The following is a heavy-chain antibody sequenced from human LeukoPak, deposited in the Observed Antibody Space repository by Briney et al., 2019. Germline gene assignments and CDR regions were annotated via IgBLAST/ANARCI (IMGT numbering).Heavy chain of an antibody. D-gene: IGHD3-22*01. J-gene: IGHJ3*02. CDR2: INHSGST. V-gene: IGHV4-34*01. CDR3: ARDRHRSHYYDSSGDAFDI. CDR1: GGSFSGYY. Sequence: SETLSLTCAVYGGSFSGYYWSWIRQPPGKGLEWIGEINHSGSTNYNPSLKSRVTISVDTSKTQFSLKLSSVTAADTAVYYCARDRHRSHYYDSSGDAFDIWGQGTMVTVSS.